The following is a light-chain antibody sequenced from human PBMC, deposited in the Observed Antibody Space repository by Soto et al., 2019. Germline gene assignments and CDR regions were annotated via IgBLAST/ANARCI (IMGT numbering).Light chain of an antibody. V-gene: IGLV1-40*01. J-gene: IGLJ3*02. Sequence: QAVVTQPPSVSGAPGQRVTISCTGSSSNIGAGYDVHWYHQLPGTAPKLLIYGNYNRPSGVPDRVSGSKSGTSASLAITGLQAEDEAEYYCQSYDNSLGAWVFGGGTKLTVL. CDR2: GNY. CDR1: SSNIGAGYD. CDR3: QSYDNSLGAWV.